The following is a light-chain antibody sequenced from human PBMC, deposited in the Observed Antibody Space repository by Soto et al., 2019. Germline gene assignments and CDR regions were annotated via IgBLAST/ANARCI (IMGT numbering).Light chain of an antibody. V-gene: IGKV2-28*01. J-gene: IGKJ2*01. CDR3: MQALQTPYT. CDR2: LGS. CDR1: QSLLHSNGYNF. Sequence: DMVMPQSPLSLPVTPGEPASISCRSSQSLLHSNGYNFLDWYLQKPGQSPHLLIYLGSNRDSGVPDRFSGSGSGADFTLRISRVEAEDAGIYYCMQALQTPYTFGQGTKLEIK.